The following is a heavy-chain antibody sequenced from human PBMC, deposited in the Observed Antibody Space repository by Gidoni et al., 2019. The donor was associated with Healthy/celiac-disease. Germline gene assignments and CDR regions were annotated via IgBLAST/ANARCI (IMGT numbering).Heavy chain of an antibody. CDR3: ARQLRPGIRIYYYYYMDV. J-gene: IGHJ6*03. Sequence: QLQLQESGPGLVKPSETLSLTCTVSGGSISRSSYYWGWIRQPPGKGLEWIGSIYYSGSTYYNPSLKSRVTISVDTSKNQFSLKLSSVTAADTAVYYCARQLRPGIRIYYYYYMDVWGKGTTVTVSS. D-gene: IGHD4-17*01. CDR1: GGSISRSSYY. V-gene: IGHV4-39*01. CDR2: IYYSGST.